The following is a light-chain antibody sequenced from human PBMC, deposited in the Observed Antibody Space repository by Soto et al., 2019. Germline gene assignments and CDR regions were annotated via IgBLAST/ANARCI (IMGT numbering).Light chain of an antibody. CDR3: QVYDTPSDQVI. Sequence: SYELTQPPSVSVAPGQTARLTCGAANFGSKSVHWYQQKPGQAPVLVVFDDSDRPSGIPERFSGSKSGNTAALTISRVEAGDEADYYCQVYDTPSDQVIFGGGTKLTAL. V-gene: IGLV3-21*02. CDR1: NFGSKS. J-gene: IGLJ2*01. CDR2: DDS.